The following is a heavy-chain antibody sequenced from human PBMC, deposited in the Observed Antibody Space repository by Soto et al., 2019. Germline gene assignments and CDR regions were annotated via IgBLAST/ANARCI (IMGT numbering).Heavy chain of an antibody. CDR3: ARDEVGDYYYYGMDV. D-gene: IGHD4-17*01. CDR2: IYYSGST. J-gene: IGHJ6*02. Sequence: PSVTMSLTSTVSGGSISSGYDYWSWIRQPPGKGLEWIGYIYYSGSTYYNPSLKSRVTISVDTSKNQFSLKLSSVTAADTAVYYCARDEVGDYYYYGMDVWGQGTTVTVSS. CDR1: GGSISSGYDY. V-gene: IGHV4-30-4*01.